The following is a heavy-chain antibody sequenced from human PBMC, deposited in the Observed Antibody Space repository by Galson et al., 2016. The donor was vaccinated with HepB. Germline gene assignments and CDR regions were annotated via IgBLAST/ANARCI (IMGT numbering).Heavy chain of an antibody. CDR2: IGVGSGDI. CDR1: GFTFSSST. Sequence: SVKVSCKASGFTFSSSTVQWVRQARGQRLEWIGWIGVGSGDISYAQKFQERVTITSDTSTSTAYMELSSLRSEDTAVYYCTTDVGMTTVTNLSEDYYGMDVWGQGTTVTVSS. CDR3: TTDVGMTTVTNLSEDYYGMDV. V-gene: IGHV1-58*01. D-gene: IGHD4-17*01. J-gene: IGHJ6*02.